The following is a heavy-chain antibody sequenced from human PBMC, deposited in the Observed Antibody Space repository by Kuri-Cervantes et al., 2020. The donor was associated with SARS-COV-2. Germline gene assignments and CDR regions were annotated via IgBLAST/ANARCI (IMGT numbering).Heavy chain of an antibody. V-gene: IGHV3-30*18. CDR3: AKDPAPDCSTRSCSFDY. CDR2: ISYDGSVR. Sequence: GGSLRLSCAASGFTFDDYTMHWVRRAPGKGLEWMALISYDGSVRHYAESVKGRFTISRDNFNDTLFLQMNSLRPDDTAVYYCAKDPAPDCSTRSCSFDYWGQGARVTVSS. CDR1: GFTFDDYT. J-gene: IGHJ4*02. D-gene: IGHD2-2*01.